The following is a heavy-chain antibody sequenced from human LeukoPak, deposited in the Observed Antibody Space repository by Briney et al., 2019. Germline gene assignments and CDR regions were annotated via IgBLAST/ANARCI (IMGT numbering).Heavy chain of an antibody. V-gene: IGHV3-23*01. J-gene: IGHJ4*02. Sequence: GGSLRLSCAASGFTFSSYAMSWVRQAPGRGLEWVSAISGSGGSTYYADSVKGRFTISRDNSKNTLYLQMNSLRAEDTAVYYCAKALTMVRGVIIGWGQGTLVTVSS. D-gene: IGHD3-10*01. CDR1: GFTFSSYA. CDR2: ISGSGGST. CDR3: AKALTMVRGVIIG.